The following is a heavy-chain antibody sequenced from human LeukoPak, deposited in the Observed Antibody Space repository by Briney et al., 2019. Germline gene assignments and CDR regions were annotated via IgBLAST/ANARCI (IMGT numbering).Heavy chain of an antibody. V-gene: IGHV1-69*04. Sequence: GASVKVSCKASGGTFSSYAISWVRQAPGQGLEWMGRIIPILGIANYAQKFQGRVTITADKSTSTAYMELSSLRSEDTAVYYCARLRGYCSSTSCFAYYFDYWGQGTLVTVSS. CDR1: GGTFSSYA. J-gene: IGHJ4*02. D-gene: IGHD2-2*01. CDR3: ARLRGYCSSTSCFAYYFDY. CDR2: IIPILGIA.